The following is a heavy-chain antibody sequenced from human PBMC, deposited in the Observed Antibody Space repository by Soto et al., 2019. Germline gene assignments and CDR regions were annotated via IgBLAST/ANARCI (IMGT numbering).Heavy chain of an antibody. Sequence: PGGSLRLSCAASGFTFSDHYMDWVRQAPGKGLEWVGRSRNKANSYTTEYAASVKGRFTISRDDSKNSLYLKMNSLKTEDTAVYYCARGDYYDSSGPTGWGQGTLVTVSS. CDR2: SRNKANSYTT. D-gene: IGHD3-22*01. V-gene: IGHV3-72*01. CDR3: ARGDYYDSSGPTG. CDR1: GFTFSDHY. J-gene: IGHJ4*02.